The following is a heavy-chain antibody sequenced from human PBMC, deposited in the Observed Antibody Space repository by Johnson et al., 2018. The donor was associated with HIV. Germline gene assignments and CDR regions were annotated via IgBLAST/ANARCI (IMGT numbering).Heavy chain of an antibody. D-gene: IGHD6-13*01. Sequence: QVQLVESGGGLVQPERSLRLSCSASGFTFSSYAMHWVRQAPGKGLEWVACISYDGSNKYYADSVKGRFTISRDNSKNTLYLQMNSLRAEDTAVYYCAKDSSSWYGGAFDIWGQGTMVTVSS. CDR1: GFTFSSYA. CDR2: ISYDGSNK. V-gene: IGHV3-30*04. J-gene: IGHJ3*02. CDR3: AKDSSSWYGGAFDI.